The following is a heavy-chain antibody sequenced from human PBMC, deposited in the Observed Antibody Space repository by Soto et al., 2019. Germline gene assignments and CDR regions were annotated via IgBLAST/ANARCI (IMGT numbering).Heavy chain of an antibody. V-gene: IGHV3-33*01. CDR1: GFTFSSYA. CDR2: VWYDGSNQ. J-gene: IGHJ4*02. CDR3: AGGYSYSPGFYFDY. Sequence: PGGSLRLSCAASGFTFSSYAMNWVRQAPARGLEWVAVVWYDGSNQYYADSVKGRFTIFRDNSKDTLFLQMNSLRVEDTAVYYCAGGYSYSPGFYFDYWGQGSLVTVSS. D-gene: IGHD5-18*01.